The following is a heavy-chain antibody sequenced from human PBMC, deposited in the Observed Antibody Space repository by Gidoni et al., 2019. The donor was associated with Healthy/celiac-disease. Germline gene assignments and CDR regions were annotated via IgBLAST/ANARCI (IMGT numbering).Heavy chain of an antibody. D-gene: IGHD3-22*01. CDR1: GGPVSSYA. Sequence: QVQLVQSGAEVKKPGSAVKVSCKASGGPVSSYAISWVRQAPGQGLECMGGIIPIFGTANYAQKFQGRVTITADESTSTAYMELSSLRSEDTAVYYCAREDPPDSSGYLAGFDYWGQGTLVTVSS. CDR3: AREDPPDSSGYLAGFDY. J-gene: IGHJ4*02. V-gene: IGHV1-69*01. CDR2: IIPIFGTA.